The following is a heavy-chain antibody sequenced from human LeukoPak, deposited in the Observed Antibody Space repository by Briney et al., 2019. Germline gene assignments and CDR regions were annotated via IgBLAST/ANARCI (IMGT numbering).Heavy chain of an antibody. J-gene: IGHJ4*02. Sequence: DSVKVSCKASGYTFTGYDMHWVRQAPGQGLEWMGWINPNSGGTNYAQKFQGRVTMTGDTSISTAYMELSRLRSDDTAVYYCARGYCSGGSCYYYFDYWGQGTLVTVSS. V-gene: IGHV1-2*02. CDR2: INPNSGGT. D-gene: IGHD2-15*01. CDR1: GYTFTGYD. CDR3: ARGYCSGGSCYYYFDY.